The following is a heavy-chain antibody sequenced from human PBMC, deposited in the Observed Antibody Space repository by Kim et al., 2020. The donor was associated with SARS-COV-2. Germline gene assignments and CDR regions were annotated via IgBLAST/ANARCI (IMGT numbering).Heavy chain of an antibody. CDR1: GFTFDDNA. V-gene: IGHV3-9*01. J-gene: IGHJ6*01. CDR2: ISWNSGSI. Sequence: GGSLRRSCAASGFTFDDNAMHWVRQAPGKGLEWVSGISWNSGSIGYADSVKGRFTISRDNAKNSLYLQMNSLRAEDTALYYCAKGYGLGTYYYYGMDVWG. CDR3: AKGYGLGTYYYYGMDV. D-gene: IGHD3-10*01.